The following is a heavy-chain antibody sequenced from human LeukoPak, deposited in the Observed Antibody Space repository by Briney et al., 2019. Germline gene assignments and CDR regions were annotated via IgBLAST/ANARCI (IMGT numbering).Heavy chain of an antibody. V-gene: IGHV3-74*03. Sequence: GGSLRLSCAASGFTFSNYWMHWVRQAPGKGLVWVSRISTDGSSTTYADSVKGRFTISRDNAKNTLYLEMNSLRAEDTAVYYCANHLACGSTSCPPFDDWGQGTLVTVSS. CDR3: ANHLACGSTSCPPFDD. CDR2: ISTDGSST. D-gene: IGHD2-2*01. J-gene: IGHJ4*02. CDR1: GFTFSNYW.